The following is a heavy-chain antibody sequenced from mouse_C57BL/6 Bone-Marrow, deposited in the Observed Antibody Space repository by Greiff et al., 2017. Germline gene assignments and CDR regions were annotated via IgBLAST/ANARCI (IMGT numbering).Heavy chain of an antibody. CDR3: ARWDYDGDLDF. V-gene: IGHV1-18*01. CDR2: ITPNNGGN. J-gene: IGHJ2*01. D-gene: IGHD2-4*01. Sequence: VQLQQSGPELVKPGASVKIPCKASGYTFTDFNMDWVKQSHGKSLEWIGDITPNNGGNIYNQKDTGQATLTVDKLSSTAYMELLSPTSEDTSVYYCARWDYDGDLDFGGQGTTLTVSS. CDR1: GYTFTDFN.